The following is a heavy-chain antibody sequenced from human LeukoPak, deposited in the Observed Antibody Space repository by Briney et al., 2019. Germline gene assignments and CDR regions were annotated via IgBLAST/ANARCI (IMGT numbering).Heavy chain of an antibody. CDR1: GFTFSDYY. J-gene: IGHJ4*02. Sequence: GGSLRLSCAASGFTFSDYYMSWIRQDPGKGLEWVSSISSSSSYTNYADSVKGRFTISRDNAKTSLYLQMNSLRAEDTAVYYCARGYAPVDYWGQGTLVTVSS. CDR3: ARGYAPVDY. V-gene: IGHV3-11*05. D-gene: IGHD2-2*01. CDR2: ISSSSSYT.